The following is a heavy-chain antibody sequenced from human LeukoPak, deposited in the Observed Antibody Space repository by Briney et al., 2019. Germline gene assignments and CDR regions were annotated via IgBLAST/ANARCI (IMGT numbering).Heavy chain of an antibody. J-gene: IGHJ4*02. V-gene: IGHV3-23*01. CDR1: GFTFSSYG. CDR2: ISGSGGST. Sequence: GGSLRLSCAASGFTFSSYGMHWVRQAPGKGLEWVSAISGSGGSTYYADSVKGRFTISRDNSKNTLYLQMNSLRAEDTAVYYCAKDKGKQYYFDYWGQGTLVTVSS. CDR3: AKDKGKQYYFDY.